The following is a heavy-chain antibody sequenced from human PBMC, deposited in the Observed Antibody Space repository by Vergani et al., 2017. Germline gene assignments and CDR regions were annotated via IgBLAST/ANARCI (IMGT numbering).Heavy chain of an antibody. J-gene: IGHJ4*02. Sequence: QVQLQQWGAGLLKPSETLSLTCAVYGGSFSGYYWSWIRQPPGKGLEWIGEINHSGSTNYNPSLKSRVTISVYTSKNQFSLKLSSVTAAVTAVYYCARSYSSGAVADYWGQGTLVTVSS. CDR2: INHSGST. CDR1: GGSFSGYY. V-gene: IGHV4-34*01. D-gene: IGHD6-19*01. CDR3: ARSYSSGAVADY.